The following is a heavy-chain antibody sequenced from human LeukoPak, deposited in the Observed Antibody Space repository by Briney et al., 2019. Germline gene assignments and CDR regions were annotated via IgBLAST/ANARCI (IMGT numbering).Heavy chain of an antibody. CDR3: ARPGGRAHGGNSVAFDI. J-gene: IGHJ3*02. CDR1: GGSISGYY. CDR2: IYNAGNT. D-gene: IGHD4-23*01. Sequence: PSETLSLTCNVSGGSISGYYWNWIPQPPGKGLEWIGFIYNAGNTNYNPSLKSRVTISADPTKNQVSLNLSSPTAADTAVYYCARPGGRAHGGNSVAFDIWGQGTMVTVSS. V-gene: IGHV4-59*08.